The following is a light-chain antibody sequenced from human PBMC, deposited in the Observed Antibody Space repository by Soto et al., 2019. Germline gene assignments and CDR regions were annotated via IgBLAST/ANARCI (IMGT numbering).Light chain of an antibody. CDR2: KAS. CDR3: QQYNSYTWT. Sequence: DIQMTQSPPTLSASVGDRVTITCRASQSISSWLAWYQQKPGKAPNLLIYKASSLKSGVPSRFSGSGSGTEFTLTISSLQPDDFATYYCQQYNSYTWTFGQGTKVDIK. J-gene: IGKJ1*01. V-gene: IGKV1-5*03. CDR1: QSISSW.